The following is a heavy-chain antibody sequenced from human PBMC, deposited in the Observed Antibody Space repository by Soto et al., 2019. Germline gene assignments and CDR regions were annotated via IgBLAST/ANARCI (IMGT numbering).Heavy chain of an antibody. D-gene: IGHD3-16*01. CDR3: ARTDYLFSTLTYYFDY. Sequence: GASVKVSCKASGYTFTGYYVNWGGRAPGQGVEGMGWINHDNGVQNYAQKFQGRVTLSRDTSINTAYMELSRLTSDDTAMYYCARTDYLFSTLTYYFDYWGQGTLVTVSS. CDR2: INHDNGVQ. V-gene: IGHV1-2*02. J-gene: IGHJ4*02. CDR1: GYTFTGYY.